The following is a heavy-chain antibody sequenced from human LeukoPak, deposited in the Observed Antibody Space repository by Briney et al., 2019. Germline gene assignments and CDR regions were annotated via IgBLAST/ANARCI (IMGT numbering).Heavy chain of an antibody. V-gene: IGHV3-15*01. CDR2: IKSKTDGGAT. CDR1: GFTFSNAW. J-gene: IGHJ4*02. Sequence: GGSLRLSCAASGFTFSNAWMSWVRQAPGKGLEWVGRIKSKTDGGATDYAAPVKGRFTISRDDSKNTLYLQMNSLKTEDTAVYYCTTDAPYSSSSPYWGQGTLVTVSS. CDR3: TTDAPYSSSSPY. D-gene: IGHD6-6*01.